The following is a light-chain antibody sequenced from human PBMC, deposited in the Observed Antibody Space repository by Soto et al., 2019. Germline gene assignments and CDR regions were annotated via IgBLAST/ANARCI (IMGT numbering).Light chain of an antibody. CDR1: QSVRSN. Sequence: EIVMTQSPATLSVSPGGRATLSCRASQSVRSNLAWYRQKPGQAPRLLIYGASTRATGIPARFSGSGSGTEFTLTISSLQSEDSATYYCQQYISYPKTFGQGTKVEIK. CDR2: GAS. J-gene: IGKJ1*01. CDR3: QQYISYPKT. V-gene: IGKV3D-15*01.